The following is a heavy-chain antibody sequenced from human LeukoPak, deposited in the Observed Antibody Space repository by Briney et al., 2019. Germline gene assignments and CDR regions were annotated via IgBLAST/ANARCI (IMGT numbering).Heavy chain of an antibody. CDR1: SYTFLSYG. Sequence: GASVKVSCKASSYTFLSYGFSWVRRAPGQGLEWMGWISNYNGNTNYAPNFHGRLTMTIDTSTTTSYMELRSLRSDDTAVYYCARREGELRYFDWLTPRDWGQGTLVTVSS. CDR2: ISNYNGNT. CDR3: ARREGELRYFDWLTPRD. D-gene: IGHD3-9*01. V-gene: IGHV1-18*01. J-gene: IGHJ4*02.